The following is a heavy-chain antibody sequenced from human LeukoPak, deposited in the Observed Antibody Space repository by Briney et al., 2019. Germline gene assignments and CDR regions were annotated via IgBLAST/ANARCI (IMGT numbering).Heavy chain of an antibody. Sequence: SQTLSLTCTVSGGSISSGDYYWSWIRQPPGKGLEWIGYIYYSGSTYYNPSLKSRVTISVDRSKNQFSLKLSSVTAADTAVYYCATRSSASSGAFDIWGQGTMVTVSS. J-gene: IGHJ3*02. CDR1: GGSISSGDYY. CDR3: ATRSSASSGAFDI. CDR2: IYYSGST. D-gene: IGHD6-6*01. V-gene: IGHV4-30-4*01.